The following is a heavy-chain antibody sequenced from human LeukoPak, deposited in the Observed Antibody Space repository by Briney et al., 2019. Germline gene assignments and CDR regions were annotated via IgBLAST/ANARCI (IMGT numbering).Heavy chain of an antibody. D-gene: IGHD3-22*01. V-gene: IGHV1-69*13. J-gene: IGHJ4*02. CDR1: GGTFSSYA. Sequence: SVKVSCKVSGGTFSSYAISWVRQAPGQGLEWMGGIIPIFGTANYAQKFQGRVTITADESTSTAYMELSSLRSEDTAVYYCARRAYYDSSQFDYWGQGTLVTVSS. CDR3: ARRAYYDSSQFDY. CDR2: IIPIFGTA.